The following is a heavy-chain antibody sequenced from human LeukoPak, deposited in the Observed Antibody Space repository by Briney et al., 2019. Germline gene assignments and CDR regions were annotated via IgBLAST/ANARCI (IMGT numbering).Heavy chain of an antibody. CDR3: AREAAGQWFDP. D-gene: IGHD6-25*01. V-gene: IGHV4-59*12. CDR1: GGSISTYY. J-gene: IGHJ5*02. CDR2: IHYSGST. Sequence: SETLSLTCTVSGGSISTYYWSWIRQPPGKGLEWIGYIHYSGSTNYNPSLKSRVTISVDTSKNQFSLKLTSVTAADTAVYYCAREAAGQWFDPWGQGTLVTVSS.